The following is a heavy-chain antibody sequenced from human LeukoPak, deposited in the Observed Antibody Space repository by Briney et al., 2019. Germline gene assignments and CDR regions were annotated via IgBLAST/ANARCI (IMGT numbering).Heavy chain of an antibody. V-gene: IGHV4-39*01. CDR3: ARGRDDYDSSGYLPFQH. CDR1: GGSISSSYKY. J-gene: IGHJ1*01. Sequence: PSETLSLTCTVSGGSISSSYKYWGWVRQPPGRGLEWIGSIYYSGTTYYNPSLKSRVTISVDTSKNQFSLKLTSVAAADTAVYYCARGRDDYDSSGYLPFQHWGQGTLVSVSS. D-gene: IGHD3-22*01. CDR2: IYYSGTT.